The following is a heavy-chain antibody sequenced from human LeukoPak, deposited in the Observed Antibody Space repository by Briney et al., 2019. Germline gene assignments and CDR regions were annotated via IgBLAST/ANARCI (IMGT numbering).Heavy chain of an antibody. CDR1: GFSFSTSG. CDR2: IDNSASVI. D-gene: IGHD1-20*01. Sequence: GGSLRLSCAASGFSFSTSGMNWVRQAPGKGLEWVSFIDNSASVIYYADAVKGRVAISRDNAKSALYLQMSSLRAEDTAVYYCATFGFNWNLGYWGQGTLVTVSS. J-gene: IGHJ4*02. CDR3: ATFGFNWNLGY. V-gene: IGHV3-48*03.